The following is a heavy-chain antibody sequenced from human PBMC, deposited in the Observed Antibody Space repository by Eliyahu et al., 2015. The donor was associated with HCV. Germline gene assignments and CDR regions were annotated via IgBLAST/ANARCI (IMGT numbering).Heavy chain of an antibody. CDR2: ITTTDVGTT. CDR1: GFTFKNAW. J-gene: IGHJ5*02. Sequence: EVQLVESGGGLVNTGGSLRLSXAASGFTFKNAWXIWVRQRPGKVLGWVGRITTTDVGTTAYAAPVKGRFTISRDDSKNTLFLQMNSLQTEDTAVYYCATSQRYSYGLTWGQGTLVTVSS. CDR3: ATSQRYSYGLT. D-gene: IGHD5-18*01. V-gene: IGHV3-15*01.